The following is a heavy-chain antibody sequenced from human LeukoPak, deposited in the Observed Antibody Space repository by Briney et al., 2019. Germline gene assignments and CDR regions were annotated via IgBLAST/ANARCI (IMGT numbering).Heavy chain of an antibody. V-gene: IGHV4-4*02. CDR2: TYHLGNT. J-gene: IGHJ5*02. Sequence: SGTLSLTCAVSGASISDHNWWTWVRQVPGRGLEWIGETYHLGNTNYNPSLNSRVTMSVDKSKNQFSLKLTSVTAADTAVYSCARVLMIRGSGFWFDPWGQGTLVIVSS. CDR3: ARVLMIRGSGFWFDP. D-gene: IGHD3-16*01. CDR1: GASISDHNW.